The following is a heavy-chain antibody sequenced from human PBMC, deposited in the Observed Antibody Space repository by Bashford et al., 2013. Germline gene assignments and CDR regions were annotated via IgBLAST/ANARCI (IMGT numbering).Heavy chain of an antibody. D-gene: IGHD3-22*01. CDR1: GFTFSSYG. CDR2: IWYDGSKK. CDR3: ARDKGVVAPEFDY. Sequence: GSLRLSCAASGFTFSSYGMHWVRQAPGKGLEWVAVIWYDGSKKYYADSVKGRFTISRDDSKSTLYLQMNSLRGEDTALYYCARDKGVVAPEFDYWGQGTPVTVSS. J-gene: IGHJ4*02. V-gene: IGHV3-33*01.